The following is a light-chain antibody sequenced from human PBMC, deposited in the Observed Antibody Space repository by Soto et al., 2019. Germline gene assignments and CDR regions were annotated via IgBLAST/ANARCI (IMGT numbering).Light chain of an antibody. V-gene: IGKV3-11*01. CDR1: QSVSSY. J-gene: IGKJ5*01. CDR2: DAS. CDR3: QQRSNWPYT. Sequence: ETVLTQSPATLSLSPGERATLSCRASQSVSSYLAWYQQKPGQAPRLLIYDASNRATGIPARFSGSGSGTDFTLTISSLEPEDFAVYYCQQRSNWPYTFGQGTRLEN.